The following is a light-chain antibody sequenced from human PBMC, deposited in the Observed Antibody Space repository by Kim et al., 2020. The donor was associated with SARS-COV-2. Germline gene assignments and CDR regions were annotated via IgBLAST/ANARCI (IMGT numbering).Light chain of an antibody. V-gene: IGLV1-36*01. CDR2: YDD. CDR1: SSNIGKSA. CDR3: AAWDDSLKGWV. Sequence: QSVLTQPPSVSAAPRQRVTISCSGSSSNIGKSAVNWYRQLPGEAPKLLIYYDDLLPSGVSGRFSGSKSGTSASLAISGLQPEDDAAYYCAAWDDSLKGWVFGGGTKVTVL. J-gene: IGLJ3*02.